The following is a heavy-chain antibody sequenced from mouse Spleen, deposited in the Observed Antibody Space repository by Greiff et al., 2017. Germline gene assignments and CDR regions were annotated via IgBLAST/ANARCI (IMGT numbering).Heavy chain of an antibody. Sequence: EVQLVESGGGLVKLGGSLKLSCAASGFTFSSYAMSWVRQTPEKRLEWVATISSGGGNTYYPDSVKGRFTISRDNAKNTLYLQMSSLKSEDTAMYYCARTNDGYYPYAMDYWGQGTSVTVSS. CDR2: ISSGGGNT. V-gene: IGHV5-9-3*01. CDR1: GFTFSSYA. J-gene: IGHJ4*01. CDR3: ARTNDGYYPYAMDY. D-gene: IGHD2-3*01.